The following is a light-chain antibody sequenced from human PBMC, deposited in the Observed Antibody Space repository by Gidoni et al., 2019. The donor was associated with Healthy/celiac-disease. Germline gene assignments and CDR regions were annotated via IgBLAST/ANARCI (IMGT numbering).Light chain of an antibody. CDR1: QSVSSN. CDR2: GAS. Sequence: EIGMTQSPATLSVSPGERATLSCRASQSVSSNLAWYQQKPVQAPRLLIYGASTRATGIPARFSGSGSGTEFTLTISSLQSEDFAVYYCQQYNNWPRTFGGGTKVEIK. J-gene: IGKJ4*01. V-gene: IGKV3-15*01. CDR3: QQYNNWPRT.